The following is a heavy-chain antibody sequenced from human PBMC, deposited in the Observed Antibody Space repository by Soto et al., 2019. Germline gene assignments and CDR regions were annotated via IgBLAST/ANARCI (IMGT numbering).Heavy chain of an antibody. CDR1: GFTFDDYA. CDR3: APSTAVAGMVDYFDY. Sequence: EVQLVESGGGLVQPGRSLRLSYAASGFTFDDYAMHWVRQAPGKGLEWVSGISWNSGSIGYADSVKGRFTISRDNAKNSLYLQMNSLRAEDTALYYCAPSTAVAGMVDYFDYWGQGTLVTVSS. CDR2: ISWNSGSI. V-gene: IGHV3-9*01. D-gene: IGHD6-19*01. J-gene: IGHJ4*02.